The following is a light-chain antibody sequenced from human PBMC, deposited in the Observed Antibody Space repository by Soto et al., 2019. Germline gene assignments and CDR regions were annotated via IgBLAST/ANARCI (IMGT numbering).Light chain of an antibody. CDR2: DAS. J-gene: IGKJ1*01. V-gene: IGKV3-11*01. Sequence: EIVLTQSPATLSVSPGERVTLSCRASQNISSYLIWYQQKPGQAPRLLIYDASNRASGVPAKFSGSGSGTDFTLTSSDLEPADFGLYYCQQRLNWPPNFGQGTKVDIK. CDR1: QNISSY. CDR3: QQRLNWPPN.